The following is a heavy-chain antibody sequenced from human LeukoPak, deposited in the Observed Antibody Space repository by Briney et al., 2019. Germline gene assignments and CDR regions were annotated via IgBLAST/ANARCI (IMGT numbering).Heavy chain of an antibody. CDR1: GGSISSYY. CDR3: ARYDYYGSGSYYHIWNWFDP. D-gene: IGHD3-10*01. J-gene: IGHJ5*02. V-gene: IGHV4-59*01. CDR2: IYYSAST. Sequence: SETLSLTCTVSGGSISSYYWSWIRQPPGKGLEWIGYIYYSASTNYNPSLKSRVTISVDTSKNQFSLKLSSVTAADTAVYYCARYDYYGSGSYYHIWNWFDPWGQGTLVTVSS.